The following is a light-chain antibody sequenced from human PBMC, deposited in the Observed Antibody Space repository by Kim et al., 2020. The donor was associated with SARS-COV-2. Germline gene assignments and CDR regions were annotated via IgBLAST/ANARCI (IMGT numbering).Light chain of an antibody. V-gene: IGLV3-1*01. CDR2: QDT. Sequence: VSPGQTASITCSGDSLGDKYTYWYQQRPGQSPVMVIYQDTKRPSGIPERFSGSNSGNTATLTISGTQAMDEADYYCQAWDSSTLLFGGGTKLTVL. CDR3: QAWDSSTLL. CDR1: SLGDKY. J-gene: IGLJ2*01.